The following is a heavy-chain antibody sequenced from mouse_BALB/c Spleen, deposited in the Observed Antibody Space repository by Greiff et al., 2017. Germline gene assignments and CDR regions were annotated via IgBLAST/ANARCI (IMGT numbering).Heavy chain of an antibody. Sequence: DVMLVESGGGLVQPGGSRKLSCAASGFTFSSFGMHWVRQAPEKGLEWVAYISSGSSTIYYADTVKGRFTISRDNPKNTLFLQMTSLRSEDTAMYYCARWIYAMDYWGQGTSVTVSS. CDR2: ISSGSSTI. CDR3: ARWIYAMDY. CDR1: GFTFSSFG. V-gene: IGHV5-17*02. J-gene: IGHJ4*01.